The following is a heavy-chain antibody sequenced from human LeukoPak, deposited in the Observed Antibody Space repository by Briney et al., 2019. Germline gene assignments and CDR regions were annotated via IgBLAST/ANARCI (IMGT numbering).Heavy chain of an antibody. J-gene: IGHJ5*02. CDR1: GGTFSSYT. D-gene: IGHD2-21*02. CDR2: IIPILGIA. V-gene: IGHV1-69*02. Sequence: GASVKVSCKASGGTFSSYTISWVRQAPGQGLEWMGRIIPILGIANYAQKFQGGVTITADKSTSTAYMELSSLRSEDTAVYYCASGAYCGGDCYSNWFDPWGQGTLVTVSS. CDR3: ASGAYCGGDCYSNWFDP.